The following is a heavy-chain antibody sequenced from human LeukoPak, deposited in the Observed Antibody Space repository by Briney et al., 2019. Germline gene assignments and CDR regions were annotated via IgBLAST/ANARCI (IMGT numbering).Heavy chain of an antibody. D-gene: IGHD3-16*01. CDR2: IASNGGST. CDR3: AREALSLARAYYFDY. V-gene: IGHV3-64*01. J-gene: IGHJ4*02. CDR1: GFTFSSYP. Sequence: PGGSLRLSCAASGFTFSSYPMHWVRQAPGKGLEYVSAIASNGGSTDYANSVKGRFTISRDNSKNTLYLQVGSLRADDMAVYYCAREALSLARAYYFDYWGQGTLVTVSS.